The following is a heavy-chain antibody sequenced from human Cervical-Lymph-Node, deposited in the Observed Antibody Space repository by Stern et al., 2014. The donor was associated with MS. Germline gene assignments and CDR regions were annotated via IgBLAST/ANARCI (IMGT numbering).Heavy chain of an antibody. Sequence: VQLVQSGAEVTKTGSSVKVSCKASGGTFSKFPSSWVRQAPGQGLDRMGGIFPVFGTPTYAQEFRGRVTITAAVSTSTVYMELSSLRSDDTAVYYCALSSETSDRWYSLGYDLWGQGTLVTVSS. CDR3: ALSSETSDRWYSLGYDL. J-gene: IGHJ5*02. V-gene: IGHV1-69*01. D-gene: IGHD6-13*01. CDR1: GGTFSKFP. CDR2: IFPVFGTP.